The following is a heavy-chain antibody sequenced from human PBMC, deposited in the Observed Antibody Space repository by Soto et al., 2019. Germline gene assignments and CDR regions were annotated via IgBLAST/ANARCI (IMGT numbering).Heavy chain of an antibody. CDR3: GTQRSGGSSADAFDI. J-gene: IGHJ3*02. D-gene: IGHD2-15*01. CDR1: GFTFSSYA. CDR2: ISGSGGST. V-gene: IGHV3-23*01. Sequence: EVQLLESGGGLVQPGGSLRLSCAASGFTFSSYAMSWVRQAPGKGLEWVSAISGSGGSTYYADSVKGRFTISRDNSKNTLYLQMNSLRAEDTAVYYWGTQRSGGSSADAFDIWGQGTMVTVSS.